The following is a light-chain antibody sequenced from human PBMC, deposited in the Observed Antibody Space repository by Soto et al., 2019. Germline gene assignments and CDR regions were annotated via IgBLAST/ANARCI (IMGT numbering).Light chain of an antibody. V-gene: IGKV3-20*01. CDR3: QQYGNSPYT. J-gene: IGKJ2*01. CDR2: GAS. CDR1: QSVSSSY. Sequence: EIVLTQSPGTLSFSPGERATLSCRASQSVSSSYLAWYKQKPGQAPRLLIYGASSRATGIPDRFSGSGSGTDFTLTVSRLEPEDFAVYYCQQYGNSPYTFGQGTKLEIK.